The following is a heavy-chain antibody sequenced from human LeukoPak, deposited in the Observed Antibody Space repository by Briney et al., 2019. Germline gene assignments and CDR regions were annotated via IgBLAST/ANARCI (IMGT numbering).Heavy chain of an antibody. J-gene: IGHJ2*01. Sequence: PGGSLRLSCAASGFTFSSYSLNWVRQAPGKGLEWVSSISSSSSYICYADSVKGRFTISRDNAKSSLYLQMNSLRAEDTAVYYFARDLREYCSSTSCPNWYFDLWGRGTLVTVSS. CDR2: ISSSSSYI. CDR3: ARDLREYCSSTSCPNWYFDL. CDR1: GFTFSSYS. D-gene: IGHD2-2*01. V-gene: IGHV3-21*01.